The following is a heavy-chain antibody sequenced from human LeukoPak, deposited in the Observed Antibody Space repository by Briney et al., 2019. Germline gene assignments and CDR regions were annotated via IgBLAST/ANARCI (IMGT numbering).Heavy chain of an antibody. D-gene: IGHD2-2*02. Sequence: PSETLSLTCSVSGYSITSGYYWGWIRQPPGKGLEWIGSIYHTGNTFYDPSFNSRVTISVDTSKNQFSLSLSSVTAADTAVYYCARYCSSTTCYTRGGDYWGQGTLVTVSS. V-gene: IGHV4-38-2*02. J-gene: IGHJ4*02. CDR1: GYSITSGYY. CDR2: IYHTGNT. CDR3: ARYCSSTTCYTRGGDY.